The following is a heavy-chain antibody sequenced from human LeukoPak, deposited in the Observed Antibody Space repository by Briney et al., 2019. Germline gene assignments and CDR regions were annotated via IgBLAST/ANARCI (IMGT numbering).Heavy chain of an antibody. V-gene: IGHV3-13*01. CDR1: GFTFSSYD. CDR2: IGTAGDT. J-gene: IGHJ4*02. D-gene: IGHD6-19*01. Sequence: GGSLRLSCAASGFTFSSYDMHWVRQAPGKGLEWVSAIGTAGDTYYPGSVKGRFTISRENAKNSLYLQMNSLRAEDTAVYYCARVNSSGWSNDYWGQGTLVTVSS. CDR3: ARVNSSGWSNDY.